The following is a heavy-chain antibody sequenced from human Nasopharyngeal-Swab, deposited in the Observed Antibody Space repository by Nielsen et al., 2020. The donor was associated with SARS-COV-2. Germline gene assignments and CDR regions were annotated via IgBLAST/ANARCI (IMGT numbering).Heavy chain of an antibody. D-gene: IGHD3-10*01. J-gene: IGHJ3*02. CDR3: ARARFMVRGRKFAFDI. CDR1: GGSISTYY. V-gene: IGHV4-59*12. Sequence: SETLSLTCTVSGGSISTYYWSWIRQPPGKGLEWIGYIYYSGSTNYNPSLKSRVTISVDTSKNQFSLKLSSVTAADTAVYYCARARFMVRGRKFAFDIWGQGTMVTVSS. CDR2: IYYSGST.